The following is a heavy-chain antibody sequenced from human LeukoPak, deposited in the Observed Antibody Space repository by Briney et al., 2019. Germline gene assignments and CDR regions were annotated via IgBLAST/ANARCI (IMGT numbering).Heavy chain of an antibody. V-gene: IGHV1-46*01. CDR1: GYTFTSYD. J-gene: IGHJ4*02. CDR3: ARDPTTVTTEGTPNFDY. CDR2: INPSGGST. D-gene: IGHD4-17*01. Sequence: GASVKVSRKASGYTFTSYDINWVRQATGQGLEWMGIINPSGGSTSYAQKFQGRVTMTRDMSTSTVYMELSSLRSEDTAVYYCARDPTTVTTEGTPNFDYWGQGTLVTVSS.